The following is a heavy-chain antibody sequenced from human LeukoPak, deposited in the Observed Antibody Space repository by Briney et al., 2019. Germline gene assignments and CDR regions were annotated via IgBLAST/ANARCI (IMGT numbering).Heavy chain of an antibody. CDR2: IYSGGST. D-gene: IGHD6-13*01. V-gene: IGHV3-53*01. J-gene: IGHJ4*02. CDR3: ARDRRGYSSSWYFDY. CDR1: GFTVSSNY. Sequence: PGGSLRLSCAASGFTVSSNYMSWVRQAPGKGLEWVSVIYSGGSTYYADSVKGRFTISRDNSKNTLYLQMNSLRAEDTAVYYCARDRRGYSSSWYFDYWGQGTLVTVSS.